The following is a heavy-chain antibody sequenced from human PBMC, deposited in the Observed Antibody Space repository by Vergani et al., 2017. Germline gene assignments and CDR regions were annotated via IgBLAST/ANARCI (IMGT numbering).Heavy chain of an antibody. J-gene: IGHJ4*02. Sequence: QVQLVQSGAEVKKPGASVKVSCRASGYSFSSYDISWVRQATGQGLEWMGWMNPNSGTTGYAQKLQGRVTMTTDTSARTVYMELRSLTSEDSAIYFCARSGRPLDYWGQGTVVTVSS. D-gene: IGHD6-25*01. CDR1: GYSFSSYD. CDR2: MNPNSGTT. V-gene: IGHV1-8*01. CDR3: ARSGRPLDY.